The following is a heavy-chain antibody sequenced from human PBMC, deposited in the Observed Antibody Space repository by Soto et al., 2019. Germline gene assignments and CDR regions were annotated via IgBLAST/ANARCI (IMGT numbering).Heavy chain of an antibody. Sequence: SETLSLTCTVSGGSISSGGYYWSWIRQHPGKGLEWIGYIYYSGSTYYNPSLKSRVTISVDTSKNQFSLKLSSVTAADTAVYYCARDSLLRFLELTPDYYYYGMDVWGQGTTVTVSS. J-gene: IGHJ6*02. CDR2: IYYSGST. D-gene: IGHD3-3*01. CDR1: GGSISSGGYY. CDR3: ARDSLLRFLELTPDYYYYGMDV. V-gene: IGHV4-31*03.